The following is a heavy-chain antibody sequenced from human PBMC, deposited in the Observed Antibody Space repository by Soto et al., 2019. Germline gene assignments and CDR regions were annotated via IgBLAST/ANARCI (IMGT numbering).Heavy chain of an antibody. V-gene: IGHV5-10-1*01. D-gene: IGHD6-19*01. Sequence: VESRKISCKGSGYSLTNIWIHWVRQIPWKGLEWMGRIDPGESVTTYNPSFQGHVTMSADKSINTAYLQWSSLKASDTAMYYCASGGDASGHHASDVWGLGTIVTV. CDR2: IDPGESVT. J-gene: IGHJ3*01. CDR3: ASGGDASGHHASDV. CDR1: GYSLTNIW.